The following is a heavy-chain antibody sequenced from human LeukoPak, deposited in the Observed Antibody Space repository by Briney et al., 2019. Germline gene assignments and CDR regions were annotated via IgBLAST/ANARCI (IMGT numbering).Heavy chain of an antibody. D-gene: IGHD6-13*01. CDR2: IIPIFGTA. CDR3: ARESEGIAAEPFDY. J-gene: IGHJ4*02. Sequence: GASVKVSCKASGGTFSSYAISWVRQAPGQGLEWMGGIIPIFGTANYAQKFQGRVTITADESTSTAYMELSSLRSEDTAVYYCARESEGIAAEPFDYWGQGTLVTVSS. CDR1: GGTFSSYA. V-gene: IGHV1-69*13.